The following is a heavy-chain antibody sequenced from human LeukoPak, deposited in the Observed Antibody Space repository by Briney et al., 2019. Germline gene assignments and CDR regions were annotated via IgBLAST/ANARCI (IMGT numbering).Heavy chain of an antibody. CDR1: GFTFSSYA. J-gene: IGHJ4*02. CDR3: AKALLSDYSSSGYY. Sequence: QPGGSLRLSCAASGFTFSSYAMSWVRQAPGKGLEWVSSISGDGGGTYYADSVKGRFTISRDNSKNTVSLQMNSLRAEDTAVYYCAKALLSDYSSSGYYWGQGSLVTVSS. CDR2: ISGDGGGT. D-gene: IGHD6-6*01. V-gene: IGHV3-23*01.